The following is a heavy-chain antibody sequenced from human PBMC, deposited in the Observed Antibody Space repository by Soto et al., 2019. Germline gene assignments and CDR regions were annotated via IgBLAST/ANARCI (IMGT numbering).Heavy chain of an antibody. CDR1: GFTFSSYG. D-gene: IGHD4-17*01. Sequence: GGSLRLSCAASGFTFSSYGMHWVRQAPGRGLEWVAVIWYDGSNKYYADSVKGRFTISRDNSKNTLYLQMNSLRAEDTAVYYCARDGTVTAYYYYYMDVWGKGTTVTVSS. CDR3: ARDGTVTAYYYYYMDV. V-gene: IGHV3-33*01. CDR2: IWYDGSNK. J-gene: IGHJ6*03.